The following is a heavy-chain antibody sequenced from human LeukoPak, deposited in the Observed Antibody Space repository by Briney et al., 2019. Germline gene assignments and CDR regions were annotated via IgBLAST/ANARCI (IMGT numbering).Heavy chain of an antibody. Sequence: SETLSLTCAVSGGSISSSNWWSWVRQPPGKGLEWIGEIYHSGSTYYNPSLKSRVTISVVTSKNQFSLKLSSVTAADTAVYYCARDAVAGDYYYYGMGVWGQGTTVTVSS. CDR2: IYHSGST. J-gene: IGHJ6*02. V-gene: IGHV4-4*02. CDR1: GGSISSSNW. CDR3: ARDAVAGDYYYYGMGV. D-gene: IGHD6-19*01.